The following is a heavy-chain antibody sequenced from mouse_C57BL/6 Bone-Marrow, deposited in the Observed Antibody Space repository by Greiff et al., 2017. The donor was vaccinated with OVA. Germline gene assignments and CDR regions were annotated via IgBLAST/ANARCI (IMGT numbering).Heavy chain of an antibody. J-gene: IGHJ4*01. D-gene: IGHD2-2*01. Sequence: VQLQQSGPELVKPGASVKISCKASGYTFTDYYMNWVKQSHGKSLEWIGDINPNNGGTSYNQKFKGKATLTVDKSSSTAYMELRSLTSEDSAVYYCARWGYDGCYYYAMDYWGQGTSVTVSS. CDR2: INPNNGGT. V-gene: IGHV1-26*01. CDR3: ARWGYDGCYYYAMDY. CDR1: GYTFTDYY.